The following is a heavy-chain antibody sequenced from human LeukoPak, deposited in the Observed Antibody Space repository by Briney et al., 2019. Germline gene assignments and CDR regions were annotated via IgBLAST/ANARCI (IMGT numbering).Heavy chain of an antibody. D-gene: IGHD2-15*01. Sequence: GGSLRLSCEASGFTFSDNWMHWVRQAPGKRLEWVANIKGDGSEIYYVDSVKGRFTISRDNDKNSLYLQMNNLRAEDTAVYYCARDGSSFDYWGQGALVTVSS. CDR2: IKGDGSEI. CDR3: ARDGSSFDY. V-gene: IGHV3-7*01. J-gene: IGHJ4*02. CDR1: GFTFSDNW.